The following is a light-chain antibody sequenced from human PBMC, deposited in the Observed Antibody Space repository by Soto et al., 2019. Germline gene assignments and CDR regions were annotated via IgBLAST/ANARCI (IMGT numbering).Light chain of an antibody. CDR2: LNSDGSH. V-gene: IGLV4-69*01. CDR1: SWHSSYA. J-gene: IGLJ3*02. CDR3: QTWGTGIQV. Sequence: QLVLTQSPSASASLGASVKLTCTLSSWHSSYAIAWHQQQPEKGPRYLMNLNSDGSHSKGDGIPDRFSGSSSGAERYFTISSLQSEDETDYYCQTWGTGIQVFGGGTKLTVL.